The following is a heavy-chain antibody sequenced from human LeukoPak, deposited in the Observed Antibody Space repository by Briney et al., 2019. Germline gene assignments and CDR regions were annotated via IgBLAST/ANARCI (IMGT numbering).Heavy chain of an antibody. CDR2: ITSSGTTI. CDR3: ARVPHYSGLDV. J-gene: IGHJ6*02. D-gene: IGHD3-10*01. CDR1: GFTFSNFE. Sequence: GGSLRLSCAASGFTFSNFEMNWVRQAPGKGLEWVSYITSSGTTIYYADTVKGRFTISRDNAKNSLYLQMNSLRAEDTGVYYCARVPHYSGLDVWGQGTTVTVSS. V-gene: IGHV3-48*03.